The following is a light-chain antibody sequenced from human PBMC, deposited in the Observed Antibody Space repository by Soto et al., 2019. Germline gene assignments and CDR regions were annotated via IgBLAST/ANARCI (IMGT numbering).Light chain of an antibody. CDR2: GAS. J-gene: IGKJ1*01. CDR3: QQYGSSPPRAWT. Sequence: EIVLTQSPGTLSLSPGERATLSCRASQSVSSSYLAWYQQKPGQAPRLLIYGASSRATGIPDRFSGSGSGTDFTLTISRLEPEDFAVYYCQQYGSSPPRAWTFGQGTKVDI. V-gene: IGKV3-20*01. CDR1: QSVSSSY.